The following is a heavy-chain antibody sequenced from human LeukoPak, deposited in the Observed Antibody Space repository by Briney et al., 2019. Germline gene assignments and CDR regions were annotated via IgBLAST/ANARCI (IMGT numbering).Heavy chain of an antibody. CDR1: GFTVSRNY. CDR2: ISGSGGST. Sequence: GGSLSLSCVASGFTVSRNYMSWVRQAPGKGLEWVSAISGSGGSTYYADSVKGRFTISRDNSKNTLYLQMNSLRAEDTAVYYCAKGRPYGGVRRPNWFDPWGQGTLVTVSS. CDR3: AKGRPYGGVRRPNWFDP. J-gene: IGHJ5*02. D-gene: IGHD4-23*01. V-gene: IGHV3-23*01.